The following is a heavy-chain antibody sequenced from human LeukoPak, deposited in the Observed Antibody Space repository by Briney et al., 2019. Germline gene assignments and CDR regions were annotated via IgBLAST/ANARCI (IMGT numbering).Heavy chain of an antibody. V-gene: IGHV4-4*02. Sequence: PSETLSLTCAVSGGSVSSSNWWNWVRQSPGKGLEWIGEISPRGESSYNPSLKSRVTISLDESKNQFSLSLTSVTAADTAVYYCARDRYDYGDSSDAFDIWGQGTMVTVSS. CDR2: ISPRGES. D-gene: IGHD4-17*01. CDR3: ARDRYDYGDSSDAFDI. CDR1: GGSVSSSNW. J-gene: IGHJ3*02.